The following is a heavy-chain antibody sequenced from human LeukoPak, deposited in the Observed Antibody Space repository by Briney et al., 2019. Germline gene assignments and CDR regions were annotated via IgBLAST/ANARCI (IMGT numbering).Heavy chain of an antibody. Sequence: ASVKVSCKASGGTFSSYAISWVRQAPGQGLEWMGRIIPILGIANYAQKFQGRVTMTEDTSADTAYMELSSLRSEDTAVYYCTTDKGSGSYSDYWGQGTLVTVSS. D-gene: IGHD1-26*01. CDR2: IIPILGIA. CDR3: TTDKGSGSYSDY. J-gene: IGHJ4*02. V-gene: IGHV1-69*04. CDR1: GGTFSSYA.